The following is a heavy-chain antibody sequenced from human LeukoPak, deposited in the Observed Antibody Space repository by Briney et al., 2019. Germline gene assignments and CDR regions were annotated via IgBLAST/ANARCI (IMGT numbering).Heavy chain of an antibody. CDR3: ARDLNTAMVIEY. V-gene: IGHV3-74*01. CDR2: INSDGSST. D-gene: IGHD5-18*01. J-gene: IGHJ4*02. Sequence: GGSLRLSCAASGFTFSSYAMSWVRQAPGKGLVWVSRINSDGSSTSYADAVKGRFTISRDNAKNTLYLQMNSLRGDDTAVYYCARDLNTAMVIEYWGQGTLVTVSS. CDR1: GFTFSSYA.